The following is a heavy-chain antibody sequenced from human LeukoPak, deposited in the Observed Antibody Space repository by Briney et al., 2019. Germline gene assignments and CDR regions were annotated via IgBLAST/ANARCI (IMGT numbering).Heavy chain of an antibody. CDR1: GGSISSGGYS. CDR3: ARADRWGLETDAFDI. D-gene: IGHD5-24*01. J-gene: IGHJ3*02. V-gene: IGHV4-30-2*01. CDR2: IYHSGST. Sequence: SETLSLTCAVSGGSISSGGYSWSWIRQPPGKGLEWIGYIYHSGSTYYNPSLKSRVTISVDRSKNQFSLKLSSVTAADTAVYYCARADRWGLETDAFDIRGQGTMVTVSS.